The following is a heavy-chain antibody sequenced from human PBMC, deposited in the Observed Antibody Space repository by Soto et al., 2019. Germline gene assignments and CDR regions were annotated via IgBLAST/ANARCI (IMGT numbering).Heavy chain of an antibody. J-gene: IGHJ4*02. CDR1: GGTFSSYA. Sequence: GASVKVSCKASGGTFSSYAISWVRQAPGQGLEWMGGIIPIFGTANYAQKFQGRVTITADESTSTAYMELSSLRSEDTAVYYCARLGGGYCSSTSCYTSFDYWGQGTLVTVSS. V-gene: IGHV1-69*13. D-gene: IGHD2-2*02. CDR2: IIPIFGTA. CDR3: ARLGGGYCSSTSCYTSFDY.